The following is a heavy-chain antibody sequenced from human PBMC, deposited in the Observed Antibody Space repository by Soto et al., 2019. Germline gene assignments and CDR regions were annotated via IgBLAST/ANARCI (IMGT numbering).Heavy chain of an antibody. V-gene: IGHV3-33*01. J-gene: IGHJ4*02. D-gene: IGHD1-26*01. CDR1: GFAFNNYG. Sequence: QVQLVESGGGVVQPGRSLRLSCAASGFAFNNYGMHWVRQAPGKGLEWVALIWHDGSNKGYADSVKGRFTISRDNSKNTLNLQLNSRRVEDTAVYYCTRATSRGELLEYWGQGTQVTVSS. CDR2: IWHDGSNK. CDR3: TRATSRGELLEY.